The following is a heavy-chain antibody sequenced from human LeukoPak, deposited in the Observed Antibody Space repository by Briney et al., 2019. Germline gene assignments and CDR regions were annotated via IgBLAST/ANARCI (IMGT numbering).Heavy chain of an antibody. J-gene: IGHJ3*02. CDR2: ISSSSSYI. CDR3: ARARRKGRITIFGVGAGAFDI. D-gene: IGHD3-3*01. V-gene: IGHV3-21*01. Sequence: PGGSLRLSCAASGSTFSSYSMNWVRQAPGKGLEWVSSISSSSSYIYYADSVKGRFTISRDNAKNSLYLQMNSLRAEDTAVYYCARARRKGRITIFGVGAGAFDIWGQGTMVTVSS. CDR1: GSTFSSYS.